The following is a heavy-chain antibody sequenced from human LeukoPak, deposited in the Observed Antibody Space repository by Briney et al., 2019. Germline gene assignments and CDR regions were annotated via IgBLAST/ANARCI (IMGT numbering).Heavy chain of an antibody. CDR1: GGSISSYY. CDR3: ASLTTVTQGYFDS. J-gene: IGHJ4*02. V-gene: IGHV4-59*08. CDR2: IHYSGST. Sequence: PSETLSLTCTVSGGSISSYYWSWIRQPPGKGLEWIGYIHYSGSTNYNPSLKSRLTISVDASKNQFSLKLSSVTATDTAVYYCASLTTVTQGYFDSWGQGTLVTVSS. D-gene: IGHD4-17*01.